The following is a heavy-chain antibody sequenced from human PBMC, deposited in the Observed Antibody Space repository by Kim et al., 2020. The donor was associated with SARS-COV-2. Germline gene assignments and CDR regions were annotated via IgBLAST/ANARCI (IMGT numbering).Heavy chain of an antibody. V-gene: IGHV3-30*02. J-gene: IGHJ6*02. Sequence: GSGKGRFTISRDNSKNTLYLQMNSLRAEDTAVYYCAKVPGSWYNHYGMDVWGQGTTVTVSS. D-gene: IGHD6-13*01. CDR3: AKVPGSWYNHYGMDV.